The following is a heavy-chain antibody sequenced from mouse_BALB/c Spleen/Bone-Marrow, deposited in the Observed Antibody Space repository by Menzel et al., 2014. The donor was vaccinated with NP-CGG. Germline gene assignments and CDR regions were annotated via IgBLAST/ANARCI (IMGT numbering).Heavy chain of an antibody. CDR1: GYAFTGYN. CDR3: ARDWDYYAMDY. V-gene: IGHV1S135*01. D-gene: IGHD4-1*01. Sequence: VHVKQSGPELVKPGASVKVSCKASGYAFTGYNMYWVKQSHGKSLEWIGYIDPYNGGTSQNQKFKGKATLTVDKSSSTAYMHLSSLTSEDSAVYYCARDWDYYAMDYWGQGTSVTVSS. CDR2: IDPYNGGT. J-gene: IGHJ4*01.